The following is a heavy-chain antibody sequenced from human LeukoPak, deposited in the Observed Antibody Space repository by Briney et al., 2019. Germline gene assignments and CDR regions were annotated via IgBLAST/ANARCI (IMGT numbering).Heavy chain of an antibody. D-gene: IGHD5-18*01. J-gene: IGHJ3*02. CDR2: IFSGGST. CDR1: GFSVSSKY. CDR3: ASEPEDTAMVQYLDAFDI. Sequence: GSLRLSCAASGFSVSSKYLTWVRQAPAKGLECVSIIFSGGSTLYADSVQGRFTIPRDTSKNTVYFQMTSLRAEDTAVYYCASEPEDTAMVQYLDAFDIWGQGTMVTVSS. V-gene: IGHV3-53*01.